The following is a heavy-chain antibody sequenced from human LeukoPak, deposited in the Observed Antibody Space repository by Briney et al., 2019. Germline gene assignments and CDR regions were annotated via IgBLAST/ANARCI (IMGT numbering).Heavy chain of an antibody. CDR3: AIGGVVGGKWGY. CDR1: GFTFSSYA. J-gene: IGHJ4*02. Sequence: PGRSLRLSCAASGFTFSSYAMHWVRQAPGKGLEWVASIKDDGSEKYYVDSVKGRFTISRDNTKNSLYLQMNSLRGEDTAVYYCAIGGVVGGKWGYWGQGTLVTVSS. V-gene: IGHV3-7*01. D-gene: IGHD4-23*01. CDR2: IKDDGSEK.